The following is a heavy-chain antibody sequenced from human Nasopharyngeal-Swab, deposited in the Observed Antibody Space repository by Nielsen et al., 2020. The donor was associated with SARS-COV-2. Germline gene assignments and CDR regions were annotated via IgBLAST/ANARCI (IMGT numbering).Heavy chain of an antibody. J-gene: IGHJ6*03. CDR1: GGSFSADY. Sequence: SETLSLTCAVSGGSFSADYWGWLRQPPGRGLEWIGEINHGGSTNYNPSLKSRVTISVDPSKNQFSLRLSSVTAADTAVYYCARGLSGIVPSPILGLGPYYYYYYMDVWGKGTTVTVSS. CDR3: ARGLSGIVPSPILGLGPYYYYYYMDV. CDR2: INHGGST. V-gene: IGHV4-34*01. D-gene: IGHD7-27*01.